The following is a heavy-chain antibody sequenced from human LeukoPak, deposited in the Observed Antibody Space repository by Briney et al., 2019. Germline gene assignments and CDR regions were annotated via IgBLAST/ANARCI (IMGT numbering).Heavy chain of an antibody. J-gene: IGHJ4*02. Sequence: GGSLRPSCAASGFTFSNYWMHWFRQAPGKGLVWVSHINSDGSSTTYADSVKGRFTISRDNAKNTLYLQMNSLRAEDTAVYYCVRDRSGSSSVYWGQGTLVTVSS. D-gene: IGHD6-6*01. CDR2: INSDGSST. CDR3: VRDRSGSSSVY. V-gene: IGHV3-74*01. CDR1: GFTFSNYW.